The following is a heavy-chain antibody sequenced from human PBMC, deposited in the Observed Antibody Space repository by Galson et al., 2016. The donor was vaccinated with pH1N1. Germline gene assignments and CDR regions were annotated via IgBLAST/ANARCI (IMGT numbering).Heavy chain of an antibody. CDR2: INTDGSTT. Sequence: SLRLSCAASGFTLSNYWMHWVRQAPGKGLVWVARINTDGSTTTYADSVKGRFTVSRDNAKNTLYLQMNSLRAEDTAVYFCARVRYHYGMDVWGQGTTVTVSS. CDR3: ARVRYHYGMDV. J-gene: IGHJ6*02. CDR1: GFTLSNYW. V-gene: IGHV3-74*01.